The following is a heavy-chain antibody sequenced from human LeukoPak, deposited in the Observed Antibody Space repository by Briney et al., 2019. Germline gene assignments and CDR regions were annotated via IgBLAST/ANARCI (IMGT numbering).Heavy chain of an antibody. J-gene: IGHJ4*02. CDR2: ISGSGGST. D-gene: IGHD2-2*01. CDR3: AKDLGRGGVVPAAYY. V-gene: IGHV3-23*01. Sequence: GGSLRLSCVASGFNFRSYTLNWVRQAPGKGLEWVSAISGSGGSTYYADSVKGRFTISRDNSKNTLYLQMNSLRAEDTAVYYCAKDLGRGGVVPAAYYWGQGTLVTVSS. CDR1: GFNFRSYT.